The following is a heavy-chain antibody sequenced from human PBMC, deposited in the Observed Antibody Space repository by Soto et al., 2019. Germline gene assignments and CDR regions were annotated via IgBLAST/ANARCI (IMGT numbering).Heavy chain of an antibody. J-gene: IGHJ6*02. CDR2: LYPGDSDT. V-gene: IGHV5-51*01. CDR3: AASIFYYGMDV. Sequence: ESLKISFKGAGYTFTNYWIGWVRQIPGKGLEWMGILYPGDSDTKYNPSFQGQVTISADTSITTTYLRWTSLKASDTAIYYCAASIFYYGMDVWGQGTTVTVSS. CDR1: GYTFTNYW.